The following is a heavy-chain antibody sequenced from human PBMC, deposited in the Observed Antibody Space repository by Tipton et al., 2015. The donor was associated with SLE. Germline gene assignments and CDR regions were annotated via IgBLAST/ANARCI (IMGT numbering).Heavy chain of an antibody. CDR1: GFIFSDYY. CDR3: AKGLDIDFWSGYNMDV. V-gene: IGHV3-11*01. D-gene: IGHD3-3*01. Sequence: SLRLSCAASGFIFSDYYMAWIRQTPGKGLDWISYISSSGRTIYYADSVKGRFTISRDNSKNTLYLQMHSLRAEDTAVYYCAKGLDIDFWSGYNMDVWGQGTTVTVSS. CDR2: ISSSGRTI. J-gene: IGHJ6*02.